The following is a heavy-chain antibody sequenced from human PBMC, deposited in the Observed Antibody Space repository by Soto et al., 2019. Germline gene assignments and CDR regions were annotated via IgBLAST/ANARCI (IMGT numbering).Heavy chain of an antibody. CDR2: IYYSRST. CDR3: ARELWFGEPDYYGMDV. V-gene: IGHV4-61*01. Sequence: SETRSRTCRVSGASVSSGIYYWTLIRQPPGKVLEWLGYIYYSRSTNYNPSLKSRVTISVDTSKNQFSLKLSSVTAADTAVYYCARELWFGEPDYYGMDVWGQGTTVTVSS. D-gene: IGHD3-10*01. CDR1: GASVSSGIYY. J-gene: IGHJ6*02.